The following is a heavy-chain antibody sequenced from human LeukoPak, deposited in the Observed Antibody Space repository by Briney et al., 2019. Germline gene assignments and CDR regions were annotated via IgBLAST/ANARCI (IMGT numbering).Heavy chain of an antibody. CDR1: GGSISSGDYY. D-gene: IGHD3-22*01. J-gene: IGHJ4*02. CDR3: ARGWEDSRGYYYVF. Sequence: SQTLSLTCTVSGGSISSGDYYWSWIRQPPGKGLEWIGYIYYSGSTYYNPSLKGRVTISVDTSKNQFSLKLSSVTAADTAVYYCARGWEDSRGYYYVFWGQGTLVTVSS. CDR2: IYYSGST. V-gene: IGHV4-30-4*01.